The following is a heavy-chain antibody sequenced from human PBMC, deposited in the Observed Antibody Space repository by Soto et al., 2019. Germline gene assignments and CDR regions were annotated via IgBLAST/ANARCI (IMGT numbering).Heavy chain of an antibody. CDR3: ARLGYCSSATCKYCFYYYGMDV. Sequence: GGSLRLSCEASGFSFGSYSMNWVRQAPGKGLEWVSFISGRGTTTYYADSVKGRFTVSRDNAKNSLSLEVNSLRDEDTAVYYCARLGYCSSATCKYCFYYYGMDVWGRGTTVTSP. CDR1: GFSFGSYS. V-gene: IGHV3-48*02. CDR2: ISGRGTTT. D-gene: IGHD2-2*01. J-gene: IGHJ6*02.